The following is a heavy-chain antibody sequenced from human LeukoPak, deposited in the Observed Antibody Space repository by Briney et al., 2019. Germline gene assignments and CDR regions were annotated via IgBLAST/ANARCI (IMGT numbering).Heavy chain of an antibody. Sequence: GASVKVSCKASGGTFSRYAISWVRQAPGQGLEWMGWISAYNGNTNYAQKFQGRVTMTTDTSTSTACMELRSLRFDDTAVYYCARVSRFGELSGSWGQGTLVTVSS. V-gene: IGHV1-18*01. CDR1: GGTFSRYA. CDR3: ARVSRFGELSGS. J-gene: IGHJ5*02. CDR2: ISAYNGNT. D-gene: IGHD3-10*01.